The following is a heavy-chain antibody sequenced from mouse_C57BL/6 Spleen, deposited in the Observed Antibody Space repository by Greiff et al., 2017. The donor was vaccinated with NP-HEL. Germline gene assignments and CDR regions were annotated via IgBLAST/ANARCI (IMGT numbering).Heavy chain of an antibody. CDR2: IDPENGDT. CDR3: TRVYYGNSDYAMDY. D-gene: IGHD2-1*01. V-gene: IGHV14-4*01. Sequence: VQLQQSGAELVRPGASVKLSCTASGFNIKDDYMHWVKQRPEQGLEWIGWIDPENGDTEYASKFQGKATITADTSSNTAYLQLSSLTSEDTAVYYCTRVYYGNSDYAMDYWGQGTSVTVSS. CDR1: GFNIKDDY. J-gene: IGHJ4*01.